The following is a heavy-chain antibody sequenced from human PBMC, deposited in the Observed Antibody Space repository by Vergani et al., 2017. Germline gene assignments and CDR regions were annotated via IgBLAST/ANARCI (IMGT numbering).Heavy chain of an antibody. CDR2: IDWDDDK. CDR3: ARIRNSEGAYFDY. J-gene: IGHJ4*02. Sequence: QVTLRESGPALVKPTQTLTLTCTFSGFSLSTSGMCVSWIRQPPGKALEWLARIDWDDDKYYSTSLKTRLTISKDTSKKQVVLTITNMDPVDTATYYCARIRNSEGAYFDYWGQGTLVTVSS. CDR1: GFSLSTSGMC. V-gene: IGHV2-70*15. D-gene: IGHD1/OR15-1a*01.